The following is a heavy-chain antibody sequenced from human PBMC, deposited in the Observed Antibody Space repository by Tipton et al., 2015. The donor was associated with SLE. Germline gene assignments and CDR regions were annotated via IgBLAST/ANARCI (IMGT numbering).Heavy chain of an antibody. D-gene: IGHD3-3*01. Sequence: SLRLSCSASGFTFSSYWMTWVRQAPGKGLEWVANIKYDGSEKSYVDSVRGRFTISRDNATNSLYSQMNGLRADDTAVYYCARGGAFWNGPTSYYYCFYYMDVWGKGTTVTVSS. CDR3: ARGGAFWNGPTSYYYCFYYMDV. J-gene: IGHJ6*03. V-gene: IGHV3-7*01. CDR1: GFTFSSYW. CDR2: IKYDGSEK.